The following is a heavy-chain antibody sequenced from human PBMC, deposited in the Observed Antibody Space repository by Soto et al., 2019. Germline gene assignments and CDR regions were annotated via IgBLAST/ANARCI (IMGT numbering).Heavy chain of an antibody. V-gene: IGHV1-8*01. D-gene: IGHD3-16*01. CDR2: MNPNSANT. Sequence: QVQLVQSGAEVKKPGASVKVSCKASGYTFTSYDINWVRQATGQGLEWMGWMNPNSANTGYAQKFQGRVTLTGNTATYTAHAELSSQTSEGRAVYRCARKGVRGMGAWGQ. J-gene: IGHJ6*02. CDR1: GYTFTSYD. CDR3: ARKGVRGMGA.